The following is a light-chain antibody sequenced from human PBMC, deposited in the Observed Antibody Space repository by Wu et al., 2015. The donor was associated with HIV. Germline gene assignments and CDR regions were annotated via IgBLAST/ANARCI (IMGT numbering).Light chain of an antibody. V-gene: IGKV3-20*01. Sequence: EIVLTQSPGTLSLSPGERATLSCRASQSVSSSYLAWYQQKPGQAPRLLIYGVSSRATGIPDRFSGSGSGTDFTHTISRLEPEDFAVYYCQQYGSSPPRTFGQGTKVEIK. J-gene: IGKJ1*01. CDR3: QQYGSSPPRT. CDR2: GVS. CDR1: QSVSSSY.